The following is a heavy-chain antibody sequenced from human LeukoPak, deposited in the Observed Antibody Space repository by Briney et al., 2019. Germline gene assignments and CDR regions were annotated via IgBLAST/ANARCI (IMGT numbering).Heavy chain of an antibody. CDR1: GGSMSSFY. J-gene: IGHJ6*02. Sequence: SETLSLNCSVSGGSMSSFYWNWIRQPAGKGLEWVGRIYTSGTTNYNPSLQRRVTMSVDTSKHQFSLKVTSVTAADTAIYYCARGAVSESGVRRYYYAMDVWGQGTTVTLSS. V-gene: IGHV4-4*07. CDR3: ARGAVSESGVRRYYYAMDV. D-gene: IGHD6-19*01. CDR2: IYTSGTT.